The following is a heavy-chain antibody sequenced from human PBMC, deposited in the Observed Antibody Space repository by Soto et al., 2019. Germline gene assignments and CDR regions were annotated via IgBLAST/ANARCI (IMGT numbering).Heavy chain of an antibody. V-gene: IGHV3-15*01. D-gene: IGHD3-10*01. CDR2: IKSKADGGTT. CDR1: GFTFSNAC. J-gene: IGHJ5*02. Sequence: XVSLRLTFAASGFTFSNACMSWVRQAPGRGLEWVGRIKSKADGGTTDYAAPVKGRFTISRDDSKNTLYLQMNSLKTEDTAVYYCTTDLRGYGSGSYYINWFDPWGQGTLVTVSS. CDR3: TTDLRGYGSGSYYINWFDP.